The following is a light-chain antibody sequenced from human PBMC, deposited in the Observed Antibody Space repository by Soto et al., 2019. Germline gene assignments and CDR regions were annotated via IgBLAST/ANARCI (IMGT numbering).Light chain of an antibody. CDR3: QQYSIWRT. Sequence: EIELTQSPSTLSLSPWERFALSCRASESVSTNLAWYQQKAGQAPRLLIYGASTRATGIPARFSGSGSGTEFTLTISGLQSEDFAVYYCQQYSIWRTFGQGTKVDIK. V-gene: IGKV3-15*01. CDR1: ESVSTN. CDR2: GAS. J-gene: IGKJ1*01.